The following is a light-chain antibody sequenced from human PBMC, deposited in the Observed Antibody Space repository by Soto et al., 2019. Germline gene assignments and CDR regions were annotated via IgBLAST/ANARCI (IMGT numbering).Light chain of an antibody. CDR2: QVT. CDR1: SSDLAIYNY. J-gene: IGLJ1*01. Sequence: VLPEPATVSAAPRQSITISCSRPSSDLAIYNYVSWYQQQPGTAPKLMIYQVTNRPSGVSNRFSGSRSGNTASLTSSGLQAEDEADYYFCSYTASRDYVLGSGKKVTVL. CDR3: CSYTASRDYV. V-gene: IGLV2-14*01.